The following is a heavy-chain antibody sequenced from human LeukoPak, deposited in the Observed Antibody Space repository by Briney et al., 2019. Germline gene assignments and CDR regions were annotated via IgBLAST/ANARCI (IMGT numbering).Heavy chain of an antibody. CDR2: IYTSGST. CDR1: GGSISSGSYY. CDR3: ARDLYYGSGDNWFDP. V-gene: IGHV4-61*02. Sequence: SETLSLTCTVSGGSISSGSYYWSWIRQPAGKGLEWIGRIYTSGSTNYNPSFKSRVTISVDTSKNQFSLKLSSVIAADTAVYYCARDLYYGSGDNWFDPWGQGTLVTVSS. D-gene: IGHD3-10*01. J-gene: IGHJ5*02.